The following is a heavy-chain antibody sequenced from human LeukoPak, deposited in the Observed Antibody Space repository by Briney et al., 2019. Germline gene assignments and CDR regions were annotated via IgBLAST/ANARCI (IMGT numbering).Heavy chain of an antibody. Sequence: SETLSLTCAVYGGSFSGYYWSWIRQPPGKGLEWIGEINHSGSTNYNPSLKSRVTISVDTSKNQFSLKLSSVTAADTAVYYCARYYDILTGLDYWGQGTLVTVSS. CDR3: ARYYDILTGLDY. CDR2: INHSGST. CDR1: GGSFSGYY. J-gene: IGHJ4*02. V-gene: IGHV4-34*01. D-gene: IGHD3-9*01.